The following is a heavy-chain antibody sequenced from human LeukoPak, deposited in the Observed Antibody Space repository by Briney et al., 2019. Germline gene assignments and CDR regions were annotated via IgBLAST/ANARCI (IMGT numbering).Heavy chain of an antibody. V-gene: IGHV4-59*08. CDR3: ARHTNWYFDL. J-gene: IGHJ2*01. CDR1: GVSISSYY. CDR2: IYYSGST. Sequence: SETLSLTCTVSGVSISSYYWSWIRQPPGKGLEWIGYIYYSGSTNYNPSLKSRVTISVDTSKNQFSLKLSSVTAADTAVYYCARHTNWYFDLWGRGTLVTVSS.